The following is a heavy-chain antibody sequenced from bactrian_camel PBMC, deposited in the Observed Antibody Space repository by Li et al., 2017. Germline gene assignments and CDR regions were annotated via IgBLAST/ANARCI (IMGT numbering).Heavy chain of an antibody. CDR2: IYPGGGST. V-gene: IGHV3S1*01. CDR1: GDTDSGVSGSIC. D-gene: IGHD2*01. Sequence: HVQLVESGGGSVQAGGSLRLSCVASGDTDSGVSGSICMGWFRQAPGKEREGVAAIYPGGGSTYYADSVKGRFTVSVDNARKTLYLQMNDLKPEDTAVYYCAASFTACVARAHYVERYNYWARGPRSPSP. J-gene: IGHJ4*01.